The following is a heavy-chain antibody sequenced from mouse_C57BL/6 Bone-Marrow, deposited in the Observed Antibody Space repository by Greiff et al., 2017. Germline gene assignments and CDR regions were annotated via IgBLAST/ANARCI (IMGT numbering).Heavy chain of an antibody. Sequence: VQLQQPWAELVKPGASVKMSCKASGYTFTSYWITWVKQRPGQGLEWIGDIYPGSGSTNYNEKFKSKATLTVDTSSSTAYMQLSSLTSEDSAVYYCARHGNYEAMDYWGQGTSVTVSS. D-gene: IGHD2-1*01. CDR1: GYTFTSYW. J-gene: IGHJ4*01. CDR2: IYPGSGST. CDR3: ARHGNYEAMDY. V-gene: IGHV1-55*01.